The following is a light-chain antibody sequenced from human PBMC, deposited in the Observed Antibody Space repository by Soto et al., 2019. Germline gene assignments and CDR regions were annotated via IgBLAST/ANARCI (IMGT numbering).Light chain of an antibody. J-gene: IGKJ1*01. CDR1: QYINTR. Sequence: IVLPQSPPTLTSSPADRVTLSCRASQYINTRLAWYQHRPGQAPRLLIYQTSIRAAGIPARFSASVSGTDFTLTISDVQSEDFALYYCHQRQGWPRTLGQGTKVDIK. V-gene: IGKV3-11*01. CDR2: QTS. CDR3: HQRQGWPRT.